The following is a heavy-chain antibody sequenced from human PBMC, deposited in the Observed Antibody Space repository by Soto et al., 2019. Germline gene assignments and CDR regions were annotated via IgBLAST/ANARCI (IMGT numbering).Heavy chain of an antibody. CDR1: GYTFTSYD. J-gene: IGHJ6*03. D-gene: IGHD2-21*01. CDR3: ARGHRRRSHGGDYYYYMDV. Sequence: ASVKVSCKASGYTFTSYDINWVRQATGQGLEWMGWMNPNSGNTGYAQKFQGRVTMTRNTSISTAYMELSSLRSEDTAVYYCARGHRRRSHGGDYYYYMDVWGKGTPVTVSS. CDR2: MNPNSGNT. V-gene: IGHV1-8*01.